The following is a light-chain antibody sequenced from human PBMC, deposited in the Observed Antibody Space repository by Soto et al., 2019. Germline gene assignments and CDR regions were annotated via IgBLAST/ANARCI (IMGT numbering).Light chain of an antibody. CDR3: QQSYLSPQT. CDR2: ATS. J-gene: IGKJ1*01. Sequence: DIQMTQSPSSLSASVGDRVTITCRTSQRITRFLNWYQQKPGTAPKLLIYATSTLQRGVSSRFSGGGSGTDFTLTVSSLQPEDSATYYCQQSYLSPQTFGQGTKVDI. CDR1: QRITRF. V-gene: IGKV1-39*01.